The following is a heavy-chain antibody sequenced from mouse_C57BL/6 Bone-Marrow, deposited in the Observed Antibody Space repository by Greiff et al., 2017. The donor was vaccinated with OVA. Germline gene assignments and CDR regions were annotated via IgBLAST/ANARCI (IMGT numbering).Heavy chain of an antibody. CDR1: GFTFSDYG. CDR3: AQLTFDY. Sequence: DVKLEESGGGLVKPGGSLKLSCAASGFTFSDYGMHWVRQAPEKGLEWVAYISSGSSTIYYADTVKGRFTISRDNAKNTLFLQMTSLRSEDTAMYYCAQLTFDYWGQGTTLTVSS. J-gene: IGHJ2*01. D-gene: IGHD6-1*01. CDR2: ISSGSSTI. V-gene: IGHV5-17*01.